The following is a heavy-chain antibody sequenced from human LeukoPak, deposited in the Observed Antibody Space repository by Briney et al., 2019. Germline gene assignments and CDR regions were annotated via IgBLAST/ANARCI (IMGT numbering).Heavy chain of an antibody. CDR3: AMRIVGAAYFDY. D-gene: IGHD1-26*01. V-gene: IGHV4-59*01. J-gene: IGHJ4*02. CDR1: GGSFSGYY. CDR2: IYYSGST. Sequence: PSETLSLTCAVYGGSFSGYYWNWIRQPPGKGLEWIGYIYYSGSTNYNPSLKSRVTISVDTSKNQFSLKLSSVTAADTAVYYCAMRIVGAAYFDYWGQGTLVTVSS.